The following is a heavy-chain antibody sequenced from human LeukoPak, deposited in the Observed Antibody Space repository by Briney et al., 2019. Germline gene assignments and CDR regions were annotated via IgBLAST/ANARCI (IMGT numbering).Heavy chain of an antibody. CDR3: ARQGGSYYYGSGSYGFDY. D-gene: IGHD3-10*01. CDR2: IYSGGST. CDR1: GFTVSSNY. Sequence: GGSLRLSCAASGFTVSSNYMSWVRQAPGKGLEWVSVIYSGGSTYYADSVKGRFTISRDNSKKTLYLQMNSLRAEDTAVYYCARQGGSYYYGSGSYGFDYWGQGTLVTVSS. J-gene: IGHJ4*02. V-gene: IGHV3-53*01.